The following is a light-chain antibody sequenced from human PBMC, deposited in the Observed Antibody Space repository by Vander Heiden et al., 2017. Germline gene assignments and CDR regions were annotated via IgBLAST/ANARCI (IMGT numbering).Light chain of an antibody. J-gene: IGLJ2*01. Sequence: SYDLSRARSMSVALGQTATITCEGDNIGSKKVPWYQQKPGQAPILVIYRDTNRPSGIPDRFSGSNSGNAATLTITRAQAEDEADYYCQGWDSYTVIFGGGTKLSVL. CDR1: NIGSKK. V-gene: IGLV3-9*01. CDR2: RDT. CDR3: QGWDSYTVI.